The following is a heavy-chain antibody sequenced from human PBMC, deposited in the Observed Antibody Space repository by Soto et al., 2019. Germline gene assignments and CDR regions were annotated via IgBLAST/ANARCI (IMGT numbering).Heavy chain of an antibody. Sequence: GGSLRLSCAASGFTFSSYAMSWVRQAPGKGLEWVSAISGSGGSTYYADSVKGRFTISRDNSKNTLYLQMNSLGAEDTAVYYCANAAMVRGYLDYWGQGTLVTVSS. CDR1: GFTFSSYA. V-gene: IGHV3-23*01. CDR3: ANAAMVRGYLDY. J-gene: IGHJ4*02. CDR2: ISGSGGST. D-gene: IGHD3-10*01.